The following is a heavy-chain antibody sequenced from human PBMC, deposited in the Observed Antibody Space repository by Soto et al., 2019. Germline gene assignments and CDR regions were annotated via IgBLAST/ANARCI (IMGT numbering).Heavy chain of an antibody. V-gene: IGHV3-33*01. D-gene: IGHD3-3*01. Sequence: GSLRLSCAASGFTFSSYGMHWVRQAPGKGLEWVAVIWYDGSNKYYADSVKGRFTISRDNSKNTLYLQMNSLRAEDTAVYYCARELLIRFLEWLSPPDYYYYGMDVWGQGTTVTVSS. J-gene: IGHJ6*02. CDR3: ARELLIRFLEWLSPPDYYYYGMDV. CDR2: IWYDGSNK. CDR1: GFTFSSYG.